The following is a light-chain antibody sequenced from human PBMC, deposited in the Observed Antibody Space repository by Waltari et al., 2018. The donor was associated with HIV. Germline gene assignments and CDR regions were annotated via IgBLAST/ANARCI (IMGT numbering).Light chain of an antibody. J-gene: IGLJ1*01. CDR2: TDN. CDR3: ATWDDILSGYL. Sequence: QSVPTQPPSASGTPGQRVAISCSGSNSNIGSNFVYWYQQLPGTAPKLLISTDNQRPAGVPERVSASKSGSSSALAISGLRSEDEAEYYCATWDDILSGYLFGTGTKVTVL. CDR1: NSNIGSNF. V-gene: IGLV1-47*01.